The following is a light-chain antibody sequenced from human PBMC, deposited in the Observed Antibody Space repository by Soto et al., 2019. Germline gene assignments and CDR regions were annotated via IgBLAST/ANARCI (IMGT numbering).Light chain of an antibody. CDR1: QGISSY. J-gene: IGKJ4*01. V-gene: IGKV1-9*01. Sequence: DIQMTQSPSSLSSCVGDRFTISCRASQGISSYLAWYQQKPGKAPKLLIYAASTLQSGVPSRFSGSGSGTDFTLTISSLQPEDFATYYCQQLNSYPLTFGGGTKVDIK. CDR2: AAS. CDR3: QQLNSYPLT.